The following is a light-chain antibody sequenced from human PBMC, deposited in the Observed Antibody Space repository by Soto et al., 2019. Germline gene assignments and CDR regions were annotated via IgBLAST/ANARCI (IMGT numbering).Light chain of an antibody. Sequence: QAVVTQEPSFSVSPGGTVTLTCGLSSGSVSTSYYPSWYQQTPGQAPRTLIYSTNTRSSGVPDRFSGSILGNKAALTITGAQADDESDYYCVLCMGSGTWVFGGGTQLTVL. J-gene: IGLJ3*02. V-gene: IGLV8-61*01. CDR1: SGSVSTSYY. CDR3: VLCMGSGTWV. CDR2: STN.